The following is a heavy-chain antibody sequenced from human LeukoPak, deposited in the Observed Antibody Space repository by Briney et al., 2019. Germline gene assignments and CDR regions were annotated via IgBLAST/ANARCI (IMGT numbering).Heavy chain of an antibody. Sequence: GGSLRLSCAASGFSYSSFWMSWVRQAPGKGLEWVASIKEDGSESHYVDSVKGQFTISRDNAANSLYLQMHSLRGEDTGVYYCARDTARGGTNGYWGQGALVIVSS. D-gene: IGHD3-10*01. CDR3: ARDTARGGTNGY. CDR1: GFSYSSFW. V-gene: IGHV3-7*01. CDR2: IKEDGSES. J-gene: IGHJ4*02.